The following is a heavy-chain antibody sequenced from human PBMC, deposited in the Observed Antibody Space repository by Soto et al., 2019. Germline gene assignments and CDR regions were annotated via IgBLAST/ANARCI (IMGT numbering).Heavy chain of an antibody. Sequence: GGSLRLSCAASGFTFSNAWMSWVRQAPGKGLEWVGRIKSKIDGGKTDYAAPVKGRFTISREDSKNTLYLQMNSLKTEDTAVYYCSTEAYSSGWYFDYWGQGTLVTVSS. CDR2: IKSKIDGGKT. CDR1: GFTFSNAW. V-gene: IGHV3-15*01. D-gene: IGHD6-19*01. CDR3: STEAYSSGWYFDY. J-gene: IGHJ4*02.